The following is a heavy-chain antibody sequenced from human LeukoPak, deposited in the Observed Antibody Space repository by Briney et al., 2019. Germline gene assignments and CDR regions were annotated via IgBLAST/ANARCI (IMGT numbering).Heavy chain of an antibody. CDR3: ARDHISGDILTGYYDY. J-gene: IGHJ4*02. Sequence: ASVKVSCKASGYTFTGYYMHWVRQAPGQGLEWMGGIIPIFGTANYAQKFQGRVTITADESTSTAYMELSSLRSEDTAVYYCARDHISGDILTGYYDYWGQGTLVTASS. V-gene: IGHV1-69*13. CDR1: GYTFTGYY. D-gene: IGHD3-9*01. CDR2: IIPIFGTA.